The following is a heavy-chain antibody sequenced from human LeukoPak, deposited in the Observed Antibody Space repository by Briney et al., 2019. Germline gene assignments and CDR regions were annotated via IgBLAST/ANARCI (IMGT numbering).Heavy chain of an antibody. J-gene: IGHJ4*02. D-gene: IGHD2-15*01. CDR3: ARDLSATARAYDY. V-gene: IGHV3-21*01. CDR1: GFILSDYN. Sequence: PGGSLRLSCADSGFILSDYNMNWVRQAPGKGLEWVSFITISGTYITYADSVKGRFTISRDNAKNSLYLQMNSLRAEDTADCARDLSATARAYDYWGQGTLVTVSS. CDR2: ITISGTYI.